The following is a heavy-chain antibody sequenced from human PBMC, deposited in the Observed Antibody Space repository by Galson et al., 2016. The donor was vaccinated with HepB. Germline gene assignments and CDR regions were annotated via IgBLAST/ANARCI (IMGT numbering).Heavy chain of an antibody. J-gene: IGHJ4*02. CDR1: GYTSTSYG. Sequence: SVKVSCKASGYTSTSYGISWVRQAPGQGLEWLGWISAYNGNTKYSQKLQGRGTMTTDASTSTAYMELRSLRSDDTAVYYCAREASSGWYGADYWGQGTLVTVSS. CDR2: ISAYNGNT. CDR3: AREASSGWYGADY. D-gene: IGHD6-19*01. V-gene: IGHV1-18*04.